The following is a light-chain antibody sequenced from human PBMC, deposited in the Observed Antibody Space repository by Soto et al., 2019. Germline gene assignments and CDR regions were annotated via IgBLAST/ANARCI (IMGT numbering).Light chain of an antibody. CDR1: QGIGSN. CDR2: GAS. J-gene: IGKJ4*01. CDR3: QQSNSNPLI. V-gene: IGKV1-9*01. Sequence: IQLTQSPSSLSASGGDRVTITCRASQGIGSNLAWYLQKPGEAPKLLVYGASTLQGGVPSRFSGGGSGTLFTLPTPSLQPEDFETYFCQQSNSNPLIFGGGTKV.